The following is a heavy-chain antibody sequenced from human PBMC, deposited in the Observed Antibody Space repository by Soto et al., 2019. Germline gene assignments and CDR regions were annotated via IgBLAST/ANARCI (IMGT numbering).Heavy chain of an antibody. CDR1: GASISSYY. J-gene: IGHJ4*02. CDR3: ARVDPNCGGDCYLVFDF. D-gene: IGHD2-21*02. V-gene: IGHV4-59*07. CDR2: IYYRGST. Sequence: SDTLSLTCSVSGASISSYYWSWIRQPPGKGLEWIGYIYYRGSTNYNPSLKSRVTISVDTSKNQVSLKLSSVTAADTAVYYCARVDPNCGGDCYLVFDFWGQGTLVTVS.